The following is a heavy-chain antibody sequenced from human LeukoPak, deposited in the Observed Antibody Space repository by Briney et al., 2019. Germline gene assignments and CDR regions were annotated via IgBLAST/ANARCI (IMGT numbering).Heavy chain of an antibody. J-gene: IGHJ3*01. CDR1: GGSISTYY. CDR3: ARELRYDNSDSGAF. V-gene: IGHV4-59*12. CDR2: IYYSGST. Sequence: SSETLSLTCTVSGGSISTYYWSWIRQSPGKGLEWIGYIYYSGSTNYNPSLKSRVTISVDTSKNQFSLKLSSVTAADTAVYYCARELRYDNSDSGAFWGQGTVVTVSS. D-gene: IGHD3-22*01.